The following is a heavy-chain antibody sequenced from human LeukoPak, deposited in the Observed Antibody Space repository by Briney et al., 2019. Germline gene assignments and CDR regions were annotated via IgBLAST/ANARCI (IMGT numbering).Heavy chain of an antibody. J-gene: IGHJ4*02. CDR2: IYYSGST. CDR1: GGSVSTYY. D-gene: IGHD2-15*01. CDR3: ASTSGYCSGGNCYSAFDY. Sequence: SETLSLTCTVSGGSVSTYYWNWIRQPPGKGLEWVGYIYYSGSTNYNPSLKSRLTISVDTSNNQFSLKLSSVTAADTAVYYCASTSGYCSGGNCYSAFDYWGQGTLVTVSS. V-gene: IGHV4-59*02.